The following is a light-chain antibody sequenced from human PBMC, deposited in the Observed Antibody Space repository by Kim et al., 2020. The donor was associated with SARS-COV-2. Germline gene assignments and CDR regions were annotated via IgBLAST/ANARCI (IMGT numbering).Light chain of an antibody. CDR3: LQDYDYPYT. CDR1: QGIRND. Sequence: AIQMTQSPSSLSASVGDRVTITYRASQGIRNDLGWYQQKPGKAPKLLIYGASNLQSGVPSRFSGSGSGTDFTLTISSLQPEDFASYYCLQDYDYPYTFGQGTKLEI. V-gene: IGKV1-6*01. CDR2: GAS. J-gene: IGKJ2*01.